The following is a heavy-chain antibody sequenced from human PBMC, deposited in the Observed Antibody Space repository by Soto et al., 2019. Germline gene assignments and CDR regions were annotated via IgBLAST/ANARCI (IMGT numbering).Heavy chain of an antibody. Sequence: SETQSLTCTVSGGYIRSYDWSWIRQPPGKGLEWIGYIYYSGSTNYNPSLKSRVTISVDTSKNQFSLKLSSVTAADTAVYYCARDHDYYDSSGPGTFDIWGQGTMVTVSS. V-gene: IGHV4-59*01. CDR2: IYYSGST. CDR3: ARDHDYYDSSGPGTFDI. D-gene: IGHD3-22*01. J-gene: IGHJ3*02. CDR1: GGYIRSYD.